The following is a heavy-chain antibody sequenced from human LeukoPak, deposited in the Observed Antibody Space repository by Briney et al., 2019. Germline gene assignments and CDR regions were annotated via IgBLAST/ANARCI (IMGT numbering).Heavy chain of an antibody. Sequence: PSQTLSLTCTVSGGSISSGSYYWSWIRQPAGKGLEWIGRIYTSGSTNYNPSLKSRVTISVDTSKNQFSLKLSSVTAADTAVYYCARESHSVYSSSWYTQTPFDYWGQGTLVTVSS. CDR3: ARESHSVYSSSWYTQTPFDY. CDR2: IYTSGST. D-gene: IGHD6-13*01. CDR1: GGSISSGSYY. J-gene: IGHJ4*02. V-gene: IGHV4-61*02.